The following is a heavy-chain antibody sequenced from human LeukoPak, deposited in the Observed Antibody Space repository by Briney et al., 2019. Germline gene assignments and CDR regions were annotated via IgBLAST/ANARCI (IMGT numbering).Heavy chain of an antibody. CDR3: ARDHIVVVPAALDP. CDR2: ISAYNGNT. J-gene: IGHJ5*02. V-gene: IGHV1-18*01. D-gene: IGHD2-2*01. Sequence: ASVKVSCKASGYTFTSYGISWVRQAPGQGLERMGWISAYNGNTNYAQKLQGRVTMTTDTSTSTAYMELRSLRSDDTAVYYCARDHIVVVPAALDPWGQGTLVTVSS. CDR1: GYTFTSYG.